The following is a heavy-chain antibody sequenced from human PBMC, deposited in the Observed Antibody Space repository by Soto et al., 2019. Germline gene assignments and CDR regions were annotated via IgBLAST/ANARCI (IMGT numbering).Heavy chain of an antibody. CDR3: AKRRSVVVAAATNY. J-gene: IGHJ4*02. Sequence: GGSLRLSCAASGFTFSSYAMSWVRQAPGKGLEWVSVISGSADSTYYADSVKGRFTISRDNSKNTLYLQMNSLRAEDTAVYYCAKRRSVVVAAATNYWGQGTLVTVSS. CDR1: GFTFSSYA. D-gene: IGHD2-15*01. V-gene: IGHV3-23*01. CDR2: ISGSADST.